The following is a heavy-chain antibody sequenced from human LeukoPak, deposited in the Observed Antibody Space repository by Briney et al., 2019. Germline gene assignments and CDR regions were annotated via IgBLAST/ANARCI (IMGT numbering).Heavy chain of an antibody. CDR2: IGSSSSTI. D-gene: IGHD6-13*01. J-gene: IGHJ4*02. CDR3: ARDRGIAAAGTGY. Sequence: GGSLRLSCAASGFTFSSYSMNWVRQAPGKGLEWVSYIGSSSSTIYYADSVKGRFTISRDNAKNSLYLQMNSLRAEDTAVYYCARDRGIAAAGTGYWGQGTLVTVSS. CDR1: GFTFSSYS. V-gene: IGHV3-48*01.